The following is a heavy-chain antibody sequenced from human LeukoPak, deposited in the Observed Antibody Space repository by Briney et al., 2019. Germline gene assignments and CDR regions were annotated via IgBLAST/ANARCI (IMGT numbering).Heavy chain of an antibody. CDR2: INTNTGNP. J-gene: IGHJ6*02. Sequence: GASVKVSCKASGYTFISYGISWVRQAPGQGLEWMGWINTNTGNPAYAQGFTGRFVFSLDTSVTTAFLQISSLKTEDTAVYYRARPGITEPSYYYNGVDVWGQGTTVTVSS. CDR1: GYTFISYG. V-gene: IGHV7-4-1*02. CDR3: ARPGITEPSYYYNGVDV. D-gene: IGHD3-10*01.